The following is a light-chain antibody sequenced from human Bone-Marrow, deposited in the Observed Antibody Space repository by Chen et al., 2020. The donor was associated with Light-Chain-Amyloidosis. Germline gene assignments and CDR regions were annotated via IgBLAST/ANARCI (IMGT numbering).Light chain of an antibody. CDR1: QSLLYTSNSKNY. Sequence: DIVLTQSPASLAVSLGERATINCKSSQSLLYTSNSKNYLAWYQQKPGHPPKLLTYGASTRDSGVHDRFTGSGSGTDCSLTINSLQAEDVAVYYCQQYYSPPITFGQGTRLEIQ. J-gene: IGKJ5*01. CDR2: GAS. CDR3: QQYYSPPIT. V-gene: IGKV4-1*01.